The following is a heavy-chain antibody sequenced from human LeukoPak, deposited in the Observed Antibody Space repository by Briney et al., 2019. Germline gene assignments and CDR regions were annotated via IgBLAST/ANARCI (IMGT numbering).Heavy chain of an antibody. D-gene: IGHD4-23*01. CDR1: GGTFSSYA. Sequence: SVEVSCKASGGTFSSYAISWVRQAPGQGLEWMGGIIPIFGTANYAQKFQGRVTITADKSTSTAYMELSSLRSEDTAVYYCATTVVNSDAFDIWGQGTMVTVSS. CDR2: IIPIFGTA. J-gene: IGHJ3*02. V-gene: IGHV1-69*06. CDR3: ATTVVNSDAFDI.